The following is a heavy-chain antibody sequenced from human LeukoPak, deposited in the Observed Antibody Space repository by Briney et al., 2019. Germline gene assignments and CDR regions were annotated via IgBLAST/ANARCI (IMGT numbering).Heavy chain of an antibody. D-gene: IGHD1-26*01. CDR1: GYTFTSYY. CDR3: ARDRGSGSYLVWYFDY. CDR2: INPSGGST. V-gene: IGHV1-46*01. J-gene: IGHJ4*02. Sequence: GASVKVSCKASGYTFTSYYMHWVRQAPGQGLEWMGIINPSGGSTSYAQKFQGRVTMTRDMSTSTVYMELSSLRSEDTAVYYCARDRGSGSYLVWYFDYWGQGTLVTVSS.